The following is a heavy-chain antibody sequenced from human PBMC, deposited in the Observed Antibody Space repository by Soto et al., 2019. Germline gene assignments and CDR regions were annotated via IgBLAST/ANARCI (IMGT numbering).Heavy chain of an antibody. Sequence: LSLTCTVSGGSISSGGYYWSWIRQHPGKGLEWIGYIYYSGSTYYNPSLKSRVTISVDTSKNQFSLKLSSVTAADTAVYYCARDSHYGSGSYDLRGQGTLVTVSS. CDR1: GGSISSGGYY. CDR2: IYYSGST. V-gene: IGHV4-31*03. J-gene: IGHJ4*02. CDR3: ARDSHYGSGSYDL. D-gene: IGHD3-10*01.